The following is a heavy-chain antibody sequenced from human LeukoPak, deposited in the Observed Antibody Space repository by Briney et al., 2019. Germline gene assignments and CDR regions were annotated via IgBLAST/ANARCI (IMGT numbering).Heavy chain of an antibody. CDR2: ISGSGGST. Sequence: PPGGSLRLSCAASGFTFSSYAMSWVRQAPVKVLEWVSAISGSGGSTYYADSVKGRFTISRDNSKNTLYLQMNSLRAEDTAVYYCAKALWLVLPSKWFDPWGQGTLVTVSS. J-gene: IGHJ5*02. V-gene: IGHV3-23*01. D-gene: IGHD6-19*01. CDR1: GFTFSSYA. CDR3: AKALWLVLPSKWFDP.